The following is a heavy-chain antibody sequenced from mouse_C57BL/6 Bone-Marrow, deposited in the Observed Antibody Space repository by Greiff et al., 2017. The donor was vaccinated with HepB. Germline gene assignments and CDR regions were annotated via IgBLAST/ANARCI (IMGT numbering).Heavy chain of an antibody. Sequence: QVQLKESGPGLVQPSQSLSIICTVSGFSLTSYGVHWVRQSPGKGLEWLGVIWSGGSTDYNAAFISRLSISKDNSKSQVFFKMNSLQADDTAIYYCARYGYDGGNYAMDYWGQGTSVTVSS. D-gene: IGHD2-2*01. V-gene: IGHV2-2*01. CDR3: ARYGYDGGNYAMDY. J-gene: IGHJ4*01. CDR1: GFSLTSYG. CDR2: IWSGGST.